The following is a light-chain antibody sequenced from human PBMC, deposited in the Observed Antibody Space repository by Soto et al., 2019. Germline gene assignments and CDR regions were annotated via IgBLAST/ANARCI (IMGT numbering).Light chain of an antibody. CDR2: DAS. V-gene: IGKV1-5*01. CDR1: QSISSW. Sequence: DIQMTQSPSTLSGSVGDRVTITCRASQSISSWLAWYQQKLGRAPRLLIYDASSLESGVPSRFSGSGYGTEITLTISSLQPDDFATYYCQQYNTYSSLTFGGGTKVDIK. CDR3: QQYNTYSSLT. J-gene: IGKJ4*01.